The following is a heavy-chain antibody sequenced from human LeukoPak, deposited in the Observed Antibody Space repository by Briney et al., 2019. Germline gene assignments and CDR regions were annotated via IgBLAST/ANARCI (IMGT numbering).Heavy chain of an antibody. CDR3: AKEGAMITMVRGAFDY. D-gene: IGHD3-10*01. CDR2: IYYSGST. CDR1: GGSISSSSYY. V-gene: IGHV4-39*07. Sequence: SETLSLTCTVSGGSISSSSYYWGWIRQPPGKGLEWIGSIYYSGSTYYNPSLKSRVTISVDTSKNQFSLKLSSVTAADTAVYYCAKEGAMITMVRGAFDYWGQGTLVTVSS. J-gene: IGHJ4*02.